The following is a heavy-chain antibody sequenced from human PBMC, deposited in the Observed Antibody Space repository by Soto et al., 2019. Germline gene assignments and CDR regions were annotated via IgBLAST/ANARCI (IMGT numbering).Heavy chain of an antibody. CDR3: ARHFVAVVIKGWGY. CDR1: GGSIDRSNYY. D-gene: IGHD3-10*01. CDR2: TYYNGNA. V-gene: IGHV4-39*01. J-gene: IGHJ4*02. Sequence: TSETLSLTCNVSGGSIDRSNYYWDWLRQPPGKGLEWIGTTYYNGNAYYNPSLRSRVSMSVDTSKNQFSLKLISVTAADTAVYYCARHFVAVVIKGWGYWGQGKLVTGSS.